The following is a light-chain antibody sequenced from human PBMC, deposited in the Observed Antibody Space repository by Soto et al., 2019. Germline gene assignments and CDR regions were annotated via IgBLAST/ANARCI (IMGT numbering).Light chain of an antibody. J-gene: IGLJ2*01. Sequence: QSVLTQPPSVSGAPGQRVTISCTGSSSNIGAGYDVHWYQQLPGTAPKLLIYGNSNRPSGVPDRFSGSKSGTSASLAITRLQAEDEADYYCQSYDSSRSGVVFGGGTKVTVL. V-gene: IGLV1-40*01. CDR2: GNS. CDR3: QSYDSSRSGVV. CDR1: SSNIGAGYD.